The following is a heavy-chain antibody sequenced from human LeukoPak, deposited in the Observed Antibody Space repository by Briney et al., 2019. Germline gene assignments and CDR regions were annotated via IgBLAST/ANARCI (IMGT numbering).Heavy chain of an antibody. CDR1: GFTFSNAW. CDR3: TTEEWPRPFDY. D-gene: IGHD6-6*01. V-gene: IGHV3-15*01. CDR2: IKSKTDGGTT. J-gene: IGHJ4*02. Sequence: GGSLRLSCAASGFTFSNAWMSWVRQAPGKGLGWVDRIKSKTDGGTTDYAAPVKGRFTISRDDSKDTLYLQMNSLKTEDTAVYYCTTEEWPRPFDYWGQGTLVTVSS.